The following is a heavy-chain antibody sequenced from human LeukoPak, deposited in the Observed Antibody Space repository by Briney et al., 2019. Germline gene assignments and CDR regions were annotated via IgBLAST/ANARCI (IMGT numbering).Heavy chain of an antibody. D-gene: IGHD4-17*01. V-gene: IGHV5-51*01. J-gene: IGHJ4*02. CDR3: ARLMIDYGDQGYFDY. CDR1: GYSFTSYW. CDR2: IYPGDSDT. Sequence: ESLKISCKGSGYSFTSYWIGWVRQMPGKGLEWMGIIYPGDSDTRYSPSFQGQVTISADKSISTAYLQWSSLKASDTAMYYCARLMIDYGDQGYFDYWGQGTLVTVSS.